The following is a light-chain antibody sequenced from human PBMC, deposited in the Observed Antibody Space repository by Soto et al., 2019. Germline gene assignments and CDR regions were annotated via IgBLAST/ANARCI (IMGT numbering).Light chain of an antibody. Sequence: IVLTQSPGTLSVSPGERATLSCRASQNILSNLAWYQQKPGQAPRLLIYGASTRATGIPVRFSGSGSGTEFTLTINSLQSEDFEIYYCQQYNNWPITFGQGTRLEIK. V-gene: IGKV3-15*01. CDR1: QNILSN. CDR2: GAS. CDR3: QQYNNWPIT. J-gene: IGKJ5*01.